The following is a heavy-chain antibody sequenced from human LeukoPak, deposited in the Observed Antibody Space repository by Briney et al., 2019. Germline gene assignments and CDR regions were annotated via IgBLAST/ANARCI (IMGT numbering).Heavy chain of an antibody. CDR3: AKGRSGYYLWYFDY. D-gene: IGHD3-22*01. V-gene: IGHV3-23*01. CDR2: ISGSGGST. J-gene: IGHJ4*02. Sequence: AGGSLRLSCAASGLTFSSYAMSWVRQAPGKGLEWVSGISGSGGSTYYADSVKGRFTISGDNSKNTLYLQMNSLRAEDTAVYYCAKGRSGYYLWYFDYWGQGTLVTVSS. CDR1: GLTFSSYA.